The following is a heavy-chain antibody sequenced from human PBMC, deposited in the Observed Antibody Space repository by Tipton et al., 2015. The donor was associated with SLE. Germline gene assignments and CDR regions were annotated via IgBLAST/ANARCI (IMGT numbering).Heavy chain of an antibody. D-gene: IGHD3-3*01. V-gene: IGHV4-4*02. J-gene: IGHJ5*02. CDR3: AKDNSNVEWRRSTFHP. Sequence: TLSLTCAVSGGSISTTNWWSWVRQSPGKGLEWIGEIYHSGSTTYNPSLKSRVTVSVDKSKNQFSLRLTSVIVADTAVYYCAKDNSNVEWRRSTFHPWGQGTLVTVSS. CDR1: GGSISTTNW. CDR2: IYHSGST.